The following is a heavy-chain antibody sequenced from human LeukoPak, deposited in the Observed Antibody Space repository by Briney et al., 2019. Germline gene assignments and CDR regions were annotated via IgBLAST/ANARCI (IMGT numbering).Heavy chain of an antibody. CDR3: ARSPLRNDFWSGLYYYYYGMDV. CDR2: IYYSGST. CDR1: GGSISSGGYY. D-gene: IGHD3-3*01. J-gene: IGHJ6*02. Sequence: SQTLSLTCTVSGGSISSGGYYWSWIRQHPGKGLEWIGYIYYSGSTYYNPSLKSRVTISVDTSKNQFSLKLSSVTAADTAVYYCARSPLRNDFWSGLYYYYYGMDVWGQGTTVTVSS. V-gene: IGHV4-31*03.